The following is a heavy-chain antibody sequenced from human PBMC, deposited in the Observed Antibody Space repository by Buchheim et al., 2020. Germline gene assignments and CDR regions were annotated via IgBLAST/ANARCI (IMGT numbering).Heavy chain of an antibody. CDR2: IIGSGGSS. CDR1: GFTFSTYA. Sequence: EVRLLESGGGLVQPGGSLRLSCAASGFTFSTYAMTWVRQAPGKGLEWVSAIIGSGGSSYYADSVKGRFTISRDNSNNPLYLQMNSLRAEDTALYYCAKGTTDVTYYFDYWGQGTL. D-gene: IGHD4-23*01. V-gene: IGHV3-23*01. J-gene: IGHJ4*02. CDR3: AKGTTDVTYYFDY.